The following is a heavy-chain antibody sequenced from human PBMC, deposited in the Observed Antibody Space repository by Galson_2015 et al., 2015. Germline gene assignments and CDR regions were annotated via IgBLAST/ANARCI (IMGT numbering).Heavy chain of an antibody. Sequence: SLRLSCAASGFTFSSYAMSWVRQAPGKGPEWVSAISGSGGSTYYADSVKGRFTISRDNSKNTLYLQMNSLRAEDTAVYYCAKDSYDSSGYYYSGYYYYGMDVWGQGTTVTVSS. J-gene: IGHJ6*02. D-gene: IGHD3-22*01. V-gene: IGHV3-23*01. CDR2: ISGSGGST. CDR1: GFTFSSYA. CDR3: AKDSYDSSGYYYSGYYYYGMDV.